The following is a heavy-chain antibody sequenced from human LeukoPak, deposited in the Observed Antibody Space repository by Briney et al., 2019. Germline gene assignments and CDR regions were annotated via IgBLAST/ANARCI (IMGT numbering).Heavy chain of an antibody. CDR3: ARGFGGSGDSGAPWYYYYMDV. V-gene: IGHV3-53*01. CDR1: GLTVSSNY. Sequence: GGSLTLSCAASGLTVSSNYVRWARHAPGRGREWVTFMYWGGSTYYADYVKGRLTISRDNSKNSLYLQMNSLRAEDTAVYYCARGFGGSGDSGAPWYYYYMDVWGKGTTVTVSS. J-gene: IGHJ6*03. CDR2: MYWGGST. D-gene: IGHD3-10*01.